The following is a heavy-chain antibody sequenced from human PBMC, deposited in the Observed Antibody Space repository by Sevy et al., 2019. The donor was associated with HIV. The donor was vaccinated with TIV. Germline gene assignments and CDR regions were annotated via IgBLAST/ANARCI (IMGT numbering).Heavy chain of an antibody. CDR1: GFTISSYW. CDR3: AKGVGATPRYEHFDY. D-gene: IGHD1-26*01. J-gene: IGHJ4*02. Sequence: GGSLRLSCAASGFTISSYWMLWVRQAPGKGLEWVSLISWDGGSTYYADSVKGRFTISRDNSKNSLYLQMNSLRTEDTALYYCAKGVGATPRYEHFDYWGQGTLVTVSS. CDR2: ISWDGGST. V-gene: IGHV3-43*01.